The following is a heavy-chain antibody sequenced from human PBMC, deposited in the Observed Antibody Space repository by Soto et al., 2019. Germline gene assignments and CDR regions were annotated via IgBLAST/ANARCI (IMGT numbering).Heavy chain of an antibody. J-gene: IGHJ4*02. CDR2: ASYSGSP. Sequence: PSETLSLTCTVSGGSIGSHYWSWIRQPPGEGLEWIGRASYSGSPNYNPSLKSRVTISVDKSKNQFSLKLSSVTAADTAVYYCARVTVTTRGTPFDYWGQGTLVTVSS. CDR3: ARVTVTTRGTPFDY. V-gene: IGHV4-59*11. D-gene: IGHD4-17*01. CDR1: GGSIGSHY.